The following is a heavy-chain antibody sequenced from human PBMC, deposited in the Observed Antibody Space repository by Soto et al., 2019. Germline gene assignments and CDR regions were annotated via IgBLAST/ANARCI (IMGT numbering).Heavy chain of an antibody. CDR3: ARSGGQWLVPGGFDY. V-gene: IGHV1-3*01. D-gene: IGHD6-19*01. J-gene: IGHJ4*02. CDR2: INAGNGNT. CDR1: GYTFTSYA. Sequence: QVQLVQSGAEVKKPGASVKVSCKASGYTFTSYAMHWVRQAPGQRLEWMGWINAGNGNTKYSQKFQGRVTITRDTSASTAYRELSSLRSEDTAVYYCARSGGQWLVPGGFDYWGQGTLVTVSS.